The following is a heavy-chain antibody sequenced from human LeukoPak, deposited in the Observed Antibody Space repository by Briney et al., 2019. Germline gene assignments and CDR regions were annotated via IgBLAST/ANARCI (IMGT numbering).Heavy chain of an antibody. CDR3: ARDVGQWLVSGPMY. J-gene: IGHJ4*02. CDR2: ISAYNGNT. D-gene: IGHD6-19*01. CDR1: GYTFTSYG. Sequence: GASVKVSCKASGYTFTSYGISWVRQAPGQGLEWMGWISAYNGNTNYAQKLQGRVTMTTDTSTSTAYMELRSLRSDDTAVYFCARDVGQWLVSGPMYWGQGTLVTVSS. V-gene: IGHV1-18*01.